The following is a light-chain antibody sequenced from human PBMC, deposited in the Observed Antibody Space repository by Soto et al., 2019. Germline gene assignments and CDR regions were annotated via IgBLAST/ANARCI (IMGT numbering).Light chain of an antibody. V-gene: IGKV1-39*01. Sequence: DIQLTQSPSSLSASLGDRFTISCRASQSVSTSLNWYQQKAGTAPRLLIYGASSVKSGVPPRFSGSGSGRDFTLTISSLRPEDSATYFCQETYSSPPWTFGQGTRWIT. CDR3: QETYSSPPWT. J-gene: IGKJ1*01. CDR1: QSVSTS. CDR2: GAS.